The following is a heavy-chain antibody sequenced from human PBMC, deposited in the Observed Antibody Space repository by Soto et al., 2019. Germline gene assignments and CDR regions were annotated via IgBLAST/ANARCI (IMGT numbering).Heavy chain of an antibody. D-gene: IGHD3-9*01. CDR1: GFTFSSYG. V-gene: IGHV3-30*18. J-gene: IGHJ3*02. CDR2: ISYEGSNK. Sequence: PLGSLRRSCAASGFTFSSYGMHWVRQAPGKGLEWVAVISYEGSNKYYADSVKGRFTISRDNSKNTLDLQMNSLRGEDTAVYHCAKFFPSYSTISPLDIWGQGTMVTV. CDR3: AKFFPSYSTISPLDI.